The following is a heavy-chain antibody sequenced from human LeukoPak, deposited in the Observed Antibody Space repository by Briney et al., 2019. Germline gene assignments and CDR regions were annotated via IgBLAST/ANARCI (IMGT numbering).Heavy chain of an antibody. V-gene: IGHV4-59*11. Sequence: SETLSLTCTVSGGSISSHYWSWIRQPPGKGLEWIGYIYYSGSTNYNPSLKSRVTISVDTSKNQSSLKLSSVTAADTAVYYCARDYDSSGYPPTRYFDLWGRGTLVTVSS. CDR1: GGSISSHY. CDR2: IYYSGST. J-gene: IGHJ2*01. D-gene: IGHD3-22*01. CDR3: ARDYDSSGYPPTRYFDL.